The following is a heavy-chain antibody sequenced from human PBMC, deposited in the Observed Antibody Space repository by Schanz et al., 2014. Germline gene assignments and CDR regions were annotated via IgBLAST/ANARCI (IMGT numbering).Heavy chain of an antibody. CDR3: AREDCSATSCYFRY. CDR1: GFTFSNYA. CDR2: ISFDGRNK. D-gene: IGHD2-21*01. Sequence: QVQLVESGGGVVQPGRSLRLSCAASGFTFSNYAMHWVRQAPGKGLDWLAVISFDGRNKYHAQSVKGRFTISRDNSKNTLFLQMSSLRAEDTAVYYCAREDCSATSCYFRYWGQGTLVTVSS. J-gene: IGHJ4*02. V-gene: IGHV3-30*03.